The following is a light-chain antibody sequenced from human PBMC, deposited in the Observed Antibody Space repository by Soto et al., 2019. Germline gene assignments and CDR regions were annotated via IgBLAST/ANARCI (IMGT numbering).Light chain of an antibody. Sequence: QSVLTQPPSVSASPGQTVTISCSGSSSNIGNYYVSWYQHLPGAAPKLLIYETNRRPAGIPDRFSGSKSGTSATLAITGLQTADEADYYCETWDTSLSAARVFGPGTKLTVL. J-gene: IGLJ1*01. V-gene: IGLV1-51*02. CDR1: SSNIGNYY. CDR3: ETWDTSLSAARV. CDR2: ETN.